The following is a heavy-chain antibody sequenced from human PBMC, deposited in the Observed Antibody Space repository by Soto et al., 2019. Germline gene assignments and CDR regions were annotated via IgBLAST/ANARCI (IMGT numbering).Heavy chain of an antibody. D-gene: IGHD3-10*01. Sequence: ASETLSLTCAVYGGSFSGYYWSWIRQPPGKGLEWIGEINHSGSTNYNPSLKSRVTISVDTSKNQFSLKLSSVTAADKAVYYCARMYYYGSGSYARPFDPWGQGTLVTVSS. CDR2: INHSGST. J-gene: IGHJ5*02. CDR3: ARMYYYGSGSYARPFDP. V-gene: IGHV4-34*01. CDR1: GGSFSGYY.